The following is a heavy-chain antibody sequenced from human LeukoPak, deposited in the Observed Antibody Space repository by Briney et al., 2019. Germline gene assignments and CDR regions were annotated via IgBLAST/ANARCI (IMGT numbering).Heavy chain of an antibody. J-gene: IGHJ4*02. Sequence: SETLSLTCTVSGGSISSYYWSWIRQPAGKGLEWIGRIYTSGSTNYNPSLKSRVTMSVDTSKNQFSLQLNSVTPEDTAVYYCAREKNRDYYGSGSYYSDFDYWGQGTLVTVSS. CDR1: GGSISSYY. D-gene: IGHD3-10*01. V-gene: IGHV4-4*07. CDR2: IYTSGST. CDR3: AREKNRDYYGSGSYYSDFDY.